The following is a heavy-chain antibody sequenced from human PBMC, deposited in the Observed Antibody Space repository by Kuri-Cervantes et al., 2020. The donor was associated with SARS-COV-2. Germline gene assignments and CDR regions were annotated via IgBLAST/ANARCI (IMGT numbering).Heavy chain of an antibody. V-gene: IGHV4-39*07. CDR3: ARVGRAGPFDY. Sequence: ESLKISCTVSGGSISSSSYYWGWIRQPPGKGLEWIGSIYHSGSTYYNPSLKSRVTISVDTSKNQFSLKLSSVTAADTAVYYCARVGRAGPFDYWGQGTLVTVSS. CDR2: IYHSGST. D-gene: IGHD6-13*01. CDR1: GGSISSSSYY. J-gene: IGHJ4*02.